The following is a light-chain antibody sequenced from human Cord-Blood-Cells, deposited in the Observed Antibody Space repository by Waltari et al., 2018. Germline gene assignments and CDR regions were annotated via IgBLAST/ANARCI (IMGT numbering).Light chain of an antibody. Sequence: EMVMTQSPATLSVSPGERATLSCRASQSVSSNLAWYQQKPGLAPRLLIYGASTRATGIPARFSGSGSGTEFTLTISSLQSEDFAVYYCQQYNNWLTFGGGTKVEIK. CDR3: QQYNNWLT. J-gene: IGKJ4*01. V-gene: IGKV3-15*01. CDR2: GAS. CDR1: QSVSSN.